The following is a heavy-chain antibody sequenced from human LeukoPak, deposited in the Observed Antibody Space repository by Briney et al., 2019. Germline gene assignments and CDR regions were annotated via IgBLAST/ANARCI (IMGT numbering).Heavy chain of an antibody. J-gene: IGHJ6*02. CDR3: ARVSAVPAAILYYYYGMDV. CDR1: GGSFSGDY. Sequence: SETLSLTCAVYGGSFSGDYWSWIRQPPGKGLEWIGEINHSGSTNYNPSLKSRVTISVDTSKNQFSLKLSSVTAADTAVYYCARVSAVPAAILYYYYGMDVWGQGTTVTVSS. D-gene: IGHD2-2*01. V-gene: IGHV4-34*01. CDR2: INHSGST.